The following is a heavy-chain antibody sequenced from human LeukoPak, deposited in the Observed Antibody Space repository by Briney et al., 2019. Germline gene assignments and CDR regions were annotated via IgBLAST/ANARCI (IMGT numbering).Heavy chain of an antibody. CDR1: GGSISSYD. Sequence: SETLSRTCTVSGGSISSYDWSWIRQHPGKGLEGIGYIYYSGSTYCNPSLKRRVSISVATSKKQFSLTLSSVTAADTAVYYCARGIVGATGYGPPDYWGQGTLVTVSS. D-gene: IGHD1-26*01. CDR2: IYYSGST. J-gene: IGHJ4*02. CDR3: ARGIVGATGYGPPDY. V-gene: IGHV4-59*06.